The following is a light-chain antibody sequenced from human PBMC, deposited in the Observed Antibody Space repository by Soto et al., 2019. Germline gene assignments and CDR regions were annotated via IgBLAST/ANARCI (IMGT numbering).Light chain of an antibody. CDR2: EVS. J-gene: IGLJ1*01. V-gene: IGLV2-14*01. CDR1: SSDVGSYNY. Sequence: QSALTQPASVSGSPGQSITISCTGTSSDVGSYNYVSWYQQHPGKAPKLMIYEVSNRPSGVSSRFSGSKSGNTASLTISGLKAEDEDDYYCSSYTSSGTLFGTGTKVTV. CDR3: SSYTSSGTL.